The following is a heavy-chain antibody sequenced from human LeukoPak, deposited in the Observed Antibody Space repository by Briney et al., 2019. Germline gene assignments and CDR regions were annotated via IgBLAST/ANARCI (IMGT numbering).Heavy chain of an antibody. CDR1: GFTFSSYA. V-gene: IGHV3-23*01. CDR3: AKEHYDYVWGSYRFGSFDY. J-gene: IGHJ4*02. D-gene: IGHD3-16*02. Sequence: GGSPRLSCAASGFTFSSYAMSWVRQAPGKGLEWVSAISGSGGSTYYADSVKGRFTISRDNSKNTLYLQMNSLRAEDTAVYYCAKEHYDYVWGSYRFGSFDYWGQGTLVTVSS. CDR2: ISGSGGST.